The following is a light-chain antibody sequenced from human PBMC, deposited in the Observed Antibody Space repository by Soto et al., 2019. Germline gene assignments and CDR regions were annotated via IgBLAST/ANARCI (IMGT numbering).Light chain of an antibody. Sequence: DIQMTQSPSTMSASVGDRLTITCRASQSVSSWLAWYQQKPGKAPKLLIYRASNLQSGLPSRFSGSGSVTDFTLTISSLQPDDFATYYCQQYNSHLRTFGGGIKVDIK. J-gene: IGKJ4*01. CDR2: RAS. CDR3: QQYNSHLRT. V-gene: IGKV1-5*03. CDR1: QSVSSW.